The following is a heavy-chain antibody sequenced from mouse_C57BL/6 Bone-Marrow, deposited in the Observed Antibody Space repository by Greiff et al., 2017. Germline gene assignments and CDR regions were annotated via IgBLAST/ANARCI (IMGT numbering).Heavy chain of an antibody. D-gene: IGHD2-4*01. J-gene: IGHJ4*01. CDR1: GFTFSNYW. V-gene: IGHV6-3*01. CDR2: IRLKSDSYAT. Sequence: EVKLQESGGGLVQPGGSMKLSCVASGFTFSNYWMNWVRQSPEKGLEWVAQIRLKSDSYATHYAVSVKGRFTISRDDSKSSVYLQMNNLRAEDTGIYYCTSDYGYAMDYWGQGTSVTVSS. CDR3: TSDYGYAMDY.